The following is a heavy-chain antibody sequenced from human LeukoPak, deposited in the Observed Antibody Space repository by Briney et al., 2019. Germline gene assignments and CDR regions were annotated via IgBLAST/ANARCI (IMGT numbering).Heavy chain of an antibody. V-gene: IGHV3-23*01. CDR1: GFTFSSYA. D-gene: IGHD2-2*01. CDR3: ANLGSSELRVPVSQGN. Sequence: PGGSLRLSCAASGFTFSSYAMSWARQAPGKGLEWVSAVSGRGYSTYYADSVKGRFTISRDNSKNSVFLQMSSLRVEDTAVYYCANLGSSELRVPVSQGNWGQGTLVTVSS. CDR2: VSGRGYST. J-gene: IGHJ4*02.